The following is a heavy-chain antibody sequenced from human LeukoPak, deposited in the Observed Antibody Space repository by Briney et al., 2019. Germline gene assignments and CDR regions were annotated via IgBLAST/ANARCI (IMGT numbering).Heavy chain of an antibody. CDR3: ARGQVRGGYFDY. V-gene: IGHV4-34*01. J-gene: IGHJ4*02. D-gene: IGHD3-10*01. CDR2: INHSGST. CDR1: GGSFSGYY. Sequence: SETLSLTCAVYGGSFSGYYWSWIRQPPGKGLEWIGEINHSGSTNYNPSLKSRVTISVDTSKNQFSLKLSSVTAADTAVYYCARGQVRGGYFDYWGPGTLVTVSS.